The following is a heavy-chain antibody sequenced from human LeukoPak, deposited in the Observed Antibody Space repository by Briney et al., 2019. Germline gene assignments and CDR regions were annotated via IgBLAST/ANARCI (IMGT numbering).Heavy chain of an antibody. CDR2: ISGSGGST. J-gene: IGHJ6*03. CDR3: AKGTMIGPVFSRRSGDYGDYMDV. V-gene: IGHV3-23*01. CDR1: GFTFSSYA. Sequence: PGGSLRLSCAASGFTFSSYAMSWVRQAPGKGLEWVSAISGSGGSTYYADSVKGRFTISRDNSKNTLYLQMNSLRAEDTAVYYCAKGTMIGPVFSRRSGDYGDYMDVWGKGTTVTVSS. D-gene: IGHD4-17*01.